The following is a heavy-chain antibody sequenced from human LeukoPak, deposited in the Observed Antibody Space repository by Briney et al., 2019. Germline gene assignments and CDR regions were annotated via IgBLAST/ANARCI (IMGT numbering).Heavy chain of an antibody. CDR1: GGSISSYY. CDR3: ASDVWGSYPTFEDY. CDR2: IYYSGST. Sequence: PSETLSLTCTVSGGSISSYYWSWIRQPPGKGLEWIGYIYYSGSTNYNPSLKSRVTMSLDTSKNQFSLKLSSVTAADTAVYYCASDVWGSYPTFEDYWGQGTLVTVSS. D-gene: IGHD3-16*02. J-gene: IGHJ4*02. V-gene: IGHV4-59*01.